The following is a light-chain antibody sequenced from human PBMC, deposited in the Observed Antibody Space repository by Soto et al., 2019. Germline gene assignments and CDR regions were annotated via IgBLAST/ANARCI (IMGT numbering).Light chain of an antibody. J-gene: IGLJ1*01. V-gene: IGLV2-8*01. CDR1: KSDIGVYDF. CDR2: EVV. Sequence: QSALTQPPSASGSPGQSVTISCTGTKSDIGVYDFVSWYQHHPGKAPRLIIYEVVQRPSGVPDRFSGSKSGNTASLTVSGLQAPDEAAYFCKSYAGSNTYVFGSGTKGTVL. CDR3: KSYAGSNTYV.